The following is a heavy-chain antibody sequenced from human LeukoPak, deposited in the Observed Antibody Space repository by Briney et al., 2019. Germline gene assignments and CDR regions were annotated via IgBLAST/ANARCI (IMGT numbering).Heavy chain of an antibody. CDR3: AKEGDSGYSYGLQGYYYYYMDV. J-gene: IGHJ6*03. Sequence: PGGSLRLSCAASGFTFSSYGMHWVRQAPGKGLEWVAVISHDGSNKYYADSVKGRFTISRDNSKNTLYLQMNSLRAEDTAVYYCAKEGDSGYSYGLQGYYYYYMDVWGKGTTVTVSS. CDR2: ISHDGSNK. D-gene: IGHD5-18*01. V-gene: IGHV3-30*18. CDR1: GFTFSSYG.